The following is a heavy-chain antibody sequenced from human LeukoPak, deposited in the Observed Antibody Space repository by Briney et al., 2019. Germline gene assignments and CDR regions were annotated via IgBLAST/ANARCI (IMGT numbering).Heavy chain of an antibody. V-gene: IGHV4-39*07. J-gene: IGHJ4*02. Sequence: SETLSLTCTVSGGSISSSSYYWGWIRQPPGKGLEWIGSIYYSGSTYYNPSLKSRVTISVDTSKNQFSLKLSSVTAADTAVYYCAAAVVVPAVDYWGQGTLVTVSS. CDR2: IYYSGST. D-gene: IGHD2-2*01. CDR1: GGSISSSSYY. CDR3: AAAVVVPAVDY.